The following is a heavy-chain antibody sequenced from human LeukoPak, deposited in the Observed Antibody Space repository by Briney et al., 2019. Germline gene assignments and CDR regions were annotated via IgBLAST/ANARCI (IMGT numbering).Heavy chain of an antibody. CDR3: ARDWYYYDSSGFYYALRY. V-gene: IGHV1-69*13. D-gene: IGHD3-22*01. Sequence: SVKVSCKASGFTFTSYGISWVRQAPGQGLEWMGGIIPIFGTANYAQKFQGRVTISADESTSTAYMELSSLRSEDTAVYYCARDWYYYDSSGFYYALRYWGQGTLVTVSS. J-gene: IGHJ4*02. CDR2: IIPIFGTA. CDR1: GFTFTSYG.